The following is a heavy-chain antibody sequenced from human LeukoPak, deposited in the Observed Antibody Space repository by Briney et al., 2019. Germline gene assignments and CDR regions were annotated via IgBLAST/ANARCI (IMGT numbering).Heavy chain of an antibody. V-gene: IGHV3-33*06. D-gene: IGHD3-22*01. J-gene: IGHJ4*02. CDR3: AKEPYPYDSSGYYDY. CDR2: IWYDGSNK. Sequence: GGSLRLSCAASGFTFSSYGMHWVRQAPGRGLEWVAVIWYDGSNKYYADSVKGRFTISRDNSKNTLYLQMNSLRAEDTAVYYCAKEPYPYDSSGYYDYWGQGTLVTVSS. CDR1: GFTFSSYG.